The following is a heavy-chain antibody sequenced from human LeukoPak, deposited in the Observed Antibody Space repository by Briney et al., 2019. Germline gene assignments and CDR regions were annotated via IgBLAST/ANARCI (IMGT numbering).Heavy chain of an antibody. CDR3: ARDKGDYDTSGSLFVF. V-gene: IGHV3-21*04. CDR2: ISSSSSYI. J-gene: IGHJ4*02. Sequence: GGSLRLSCAASGFTFSSYSMNWVRQAPGKGLEWVSSISSSSSYIYYADSVKGRFTISRDNAKNSLYLQMNSLRAEDTAVYYCARDKGDYDTSGSLFVFGGQGTLVTVSS. CDR1: GFTFSSYS. D-gene: IGHD3-22*01.